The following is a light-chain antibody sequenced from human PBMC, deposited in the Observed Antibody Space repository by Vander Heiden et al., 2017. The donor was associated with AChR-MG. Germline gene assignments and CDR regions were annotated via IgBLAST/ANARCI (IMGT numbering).Light chain of an antibody. CDR2: KAS. J-gene: IGKJ1*01. CDR3: QQYNTYSRT. CDR1: QNIYSW. Sequence: DIQMTQSPSTLSASVGDRVTITCRASQNIYSWLAWYQQKPGKAPKVLIYKASTLESGVPSRFSGSGSGTEFTLTISSLQPDDFATYYCQQYNTYSRTFGQGTKVEIK. V-gene: IGKV1-5*03.